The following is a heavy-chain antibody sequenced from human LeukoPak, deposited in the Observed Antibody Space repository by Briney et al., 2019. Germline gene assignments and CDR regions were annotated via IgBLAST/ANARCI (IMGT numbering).Heavy chain of an antibody. Sequence: PGGSLGLSCAASGFRFSYYGMHWIRQAPGKGLEWVAVISYDGTTKYFADSVRGRFTISRDNSRNTVNLQMNSLRAEDTALYFCTRGQEGYNFDFWGRGSRVIVSS. CDR3: TRGQEGYNFDF. D-gene: IGHD5-18*01. V-gene: IGHV3-30*12. CDR2: ISYDGTTK. J-gene: IGHJ2*01. CDR1: GFRFSYYG.